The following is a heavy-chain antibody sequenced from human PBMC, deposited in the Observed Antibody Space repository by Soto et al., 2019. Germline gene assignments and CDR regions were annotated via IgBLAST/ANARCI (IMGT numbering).Heavy chain of an antibody. J-gene: IGHJ4*02. CDR3: ARGTYIVATIFRAHHFDY. D-gene: IGHD5-12*01. Sequence: QVQLQQWGAGLLKPSETLSLTCAVYGGSFSGYYWSGIRQPPGKGLEWIGEINHSGSTNYNPSLKRRVTISVDTAKNQFSLKLSSVTAADTAVYYCARGTYIVATIFRAHHFDYWGQGTLVTVSS. V-gene: IGHV4-34*01. CDR1: GGSFSGYY. CDR2: INHSGST.